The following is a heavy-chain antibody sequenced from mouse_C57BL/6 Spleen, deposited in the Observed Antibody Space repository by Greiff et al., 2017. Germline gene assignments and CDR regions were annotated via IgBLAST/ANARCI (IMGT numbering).Heavy chain of an antibody. Sequence: EVMLVESGGGLVKPGGSLKLSCAASGFTFSDYGMHWVRQAPEKGLEWVAYISSGSSTIYYADTVKGRFTISRDNAKNTLFLQMTSLRSEDTAMYYCARRRGSSDWYFDVGGTGTTVTVSS. D-gene: IGHD1-1*01. CDR3: ARRRGSSDWYFDV. CDR1: GFTFSDYG. CDR2: ISSGSSTI. J-gene: IGHJ1*03. V-gene: IGHV5-17*01.